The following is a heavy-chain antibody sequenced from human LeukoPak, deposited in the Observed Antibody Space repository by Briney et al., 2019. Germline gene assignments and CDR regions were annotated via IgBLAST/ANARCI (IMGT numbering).Heavy chain of an antibody. CDR1: GGSFRGYY. Sequence: SETLSLTCDVYGGSFRGYYCTWIRQPPGKGLEWIGEINHSGSTNHNPSLKSRVTMSLDTSKNQFSLKVSSVTAADTAVYFCARGGTYYDFWSSDYWGQGSLVTVSS. V-gene: IGHV4-34*01. D-gene: IGHD3-3*01. J-gene: IGHJ4*02. CDR2: INHSGST. CDR3: ARGGTYYDFWSSDY.